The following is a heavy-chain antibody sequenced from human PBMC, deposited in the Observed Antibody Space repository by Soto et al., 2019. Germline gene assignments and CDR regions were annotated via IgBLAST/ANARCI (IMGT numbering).Heavy chain of an antibody. CDR2: ISYDGNNK. V-gene: IGHV3-30-3*01. CDR1: GFTFSSYA. Sequence: GGSLRLSCAASGFTFSSYAMHWVRQAPGKGLEWVAVISYDGNNKYYADSVKGRFTVSRDNSKNTVYLHMNSLRAEDTAVYYCAREYPYDSSGYSLDYWGQGTLVTVSS. CDR3: AREYPYDSSGYSLDY. D-gene: IGHD3-22*01. J-gene: IGHJ4*02.